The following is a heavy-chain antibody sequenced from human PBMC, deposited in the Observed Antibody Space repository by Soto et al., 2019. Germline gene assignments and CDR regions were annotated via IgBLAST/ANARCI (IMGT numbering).Heavy chain of an antibody. D-gene: IGHD2-21*02. CDR2: FDPEDGET. CDR1: GYTLTELS. V-gene: IGHV1-24*01. CDR3: APGQIVVVTDPSSYYYGMDV. J-gene: IGHJ6*02. Sequence: ASVEVSCKVSGYTLTELSMHWVRQAPGKGLEWMGGFDPEDGETIYAQKFQGRVTMTEDTSTDTAYMELSSLRSEDTAVYYSAPGQIVVVTDPSSYYYGMDVWGQGTTVTV.